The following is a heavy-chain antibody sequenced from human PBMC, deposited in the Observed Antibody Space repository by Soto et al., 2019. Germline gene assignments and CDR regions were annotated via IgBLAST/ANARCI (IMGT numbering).Heavy chain of an antibody. V-gene: IGHV1-18*01. J-gene: IGHJ4*02. CDR3: ARGRYGDY. CDR1: GYALTTYG. CDR2: ISAHNGNT. Sequence: QVHLVQSGAEVKKPGASVKVSCQGSGYALTTYGVTWMRQAPGQGLEWMGWISAHNGNTNYAQKLQGRVTVTRDTSTSTSYMELRSLRYDDTAVYYCARGRYGDYWGQGALVTVSS. D-gene: IGHD1-1*01.